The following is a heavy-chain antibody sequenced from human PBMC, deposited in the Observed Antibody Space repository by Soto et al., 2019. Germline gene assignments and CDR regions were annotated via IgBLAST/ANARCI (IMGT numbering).Heavy chain of an antibody. CDR1: GGTFSSYA. Sequence: QVQLVQSGAEVKKPGSSVKVSCKASGGTFSSYAINWVRQAPGQGLEWMGGIIPIFGTPNYAQKFQARFTMTADESTATAYMELSTLRSEDTAVYYCGRRACTGGNCFAGLFDYWGQGTQVTVSS. V-gene: IGHV1-69*12. J-gene: IGHJ4*02. CDR2: IIPIFGTP. D-gene: IGHD2-15*01. CDR3: GRRACTGGNCFAGLFDY.